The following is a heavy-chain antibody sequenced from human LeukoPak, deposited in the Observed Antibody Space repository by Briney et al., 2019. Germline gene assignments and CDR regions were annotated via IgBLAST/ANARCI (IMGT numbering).Heavy chain of an antibody. CDR1: GFTFSSYG. Sequence: GGSLRLSCAASGFTFSSYGMHWVRQAPGKGLKWVAFIRYDGSNKYYADSVKGRFTISRDNSKNTLYLQMNSLRAEDTAVYYCAKVLAAAGTFDYWGQGTLVTVSS. CDR2: IRYDGSNK. J-gene: IGHJ4*02. V-gene: IGHV3-30*02. CDR3: AKVLAAAGTFDY. D-gene: IGHD6-13*01.